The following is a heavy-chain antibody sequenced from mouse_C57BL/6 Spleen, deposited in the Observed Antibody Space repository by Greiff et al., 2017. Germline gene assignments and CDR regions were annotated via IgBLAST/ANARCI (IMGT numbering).Heavy chain of an antibody. CDR2: IYPRSGNT. Sequence: QVQLQQSGAELARPGASVKLSCKASGYTFTSYGISWVKQRTGQGLEWIGEIYPRSGNTYYNEKFKGKATLTADKSSSTAYMELRSLTSEDSAVYFCARSYTVVASPGYFDVWGTGTTVTVSS. CDR1: GYTFTSYG. CDR3: ARSYTVVASPGYFDV. D-gene: IGHD1-1*01. J-gene: IGHJ1*03. V-gene: IGHV1-81*01.